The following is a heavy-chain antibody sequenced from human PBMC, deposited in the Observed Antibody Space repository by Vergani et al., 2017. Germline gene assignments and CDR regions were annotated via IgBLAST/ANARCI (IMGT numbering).Heavy chain of an antibody. CDR1: GYTFTSYA. D-gene: IGHD3-9*01. Sequence: QVQLVQSGSELKKPGASVKVSCKASGYTFTSYAMNWVRQAPGQGLEWMGWINTNTGNPTYAQVFTGRFVFSLDTSVSTAYLQINSLKAEDTAVYYCARDKYYDILTGYLGRDGMDVWGQGTTVTVSS. V-gene: IGHV7-4-1*02. CDR3: ARDKYYDILTGYLGRDGMDV. J-gene: IGHJ6*02. CDR2: INTNTGNP.